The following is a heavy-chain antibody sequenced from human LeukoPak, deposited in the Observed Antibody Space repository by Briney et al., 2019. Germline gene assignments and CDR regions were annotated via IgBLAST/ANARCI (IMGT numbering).Heavy chain of an antibody. CDR2: ISYDGSNK. J-gene: IGHJ4*02. Sequence: PGRSLRLSCAASGFTFSNYGIHWVRQAPGKGLEWVAVISYDGSNKYYADSVTGRFTISRDNSKNTVYLQMNSLRAEDTAVYYCARDAYCSSTSCINWGQGTLVTVSS. CDR1: GFTFSNYG. CDR3: ARDAYCSSTSCIN. D-gene: IGHD2-2*01. V-gene: IGHV3-30*03.